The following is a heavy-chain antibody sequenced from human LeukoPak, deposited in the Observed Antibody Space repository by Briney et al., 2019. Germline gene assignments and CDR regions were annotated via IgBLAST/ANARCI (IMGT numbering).Heavy chain of an antibody. V-gene: IGHV3-30*04. CDR1: GFTFSSYA. CDR3: ARDYSSGYYRTFDY. J-gene: IGHJ4*02. Sequence: PGRSLRLSCAAPGFTFSSYAMHWVRQAPGKGLEWVAVISYDGSNIYYADSVKGRFTISRDNSKNTLYLQVNSLRAEDTAVYYCARDYSSGYYRTFDYWGQGTLVTVSS. CDR2: ISYDGSNI. D-gene: IGHD3-22*01.